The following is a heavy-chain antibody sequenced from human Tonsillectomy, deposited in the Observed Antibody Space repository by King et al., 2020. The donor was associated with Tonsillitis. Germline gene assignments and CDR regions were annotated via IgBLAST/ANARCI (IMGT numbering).Heavy chain of an antibody. CDR3: VGAGDYVCWYFDS. J-gene: IGHJ4*02. V-gene: IGHV1-69*09. CDR2: IIPILGTA. CDR1: GGTFSSYG. D-gene: IGHD4-17*01. Sequence: QLVQSGAEVKKPGSSVKVSCKASGGTFSSYGISWVRQAPGQGLEWMGRIIPILGTANYAQKFQGRVTITADKSTSTAFMELSSLRSEDTAVYYCVGAGDYVCWYFDSWGQGTLVTVSS.